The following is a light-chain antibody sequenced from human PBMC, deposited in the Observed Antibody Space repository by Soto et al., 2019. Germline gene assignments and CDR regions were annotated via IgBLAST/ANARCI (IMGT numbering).Light chain of an antibody. J-gene: IGKJ5*01. CDR3: QQHGTSPIT. V-gene: IGKV3-15*01. CDR2: GTS. Sequence: EVVMTQSPATLSVSPGESATLSCRASQSVGSNLAWYQQKPGQPPRLLLYGTSTRATGIPARISGSGSGTEFTLTISSLQSEDFAVYYCQQHGTSPITFGQGTRLEIK. CDR1: QSVGSN.